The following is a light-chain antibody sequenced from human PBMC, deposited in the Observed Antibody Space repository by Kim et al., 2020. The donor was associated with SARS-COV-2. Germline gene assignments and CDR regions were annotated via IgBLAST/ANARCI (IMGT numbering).Light chain of an antibody. V-gene: IGKV3-20*01. CDR1: QSVSSNY. J-gene: IGKJ1*01. CDR2: GAS. Sequence: PPGERATLSGRASQSVSSNYLAWYQQKPGQAPRLLIYGASSRATGIPDRFSGSGSGTDFTLTITRLEPEDFAVYYCQQYSSSPATFGQGTKVDIK. CDR3: QQYSSSPAT.